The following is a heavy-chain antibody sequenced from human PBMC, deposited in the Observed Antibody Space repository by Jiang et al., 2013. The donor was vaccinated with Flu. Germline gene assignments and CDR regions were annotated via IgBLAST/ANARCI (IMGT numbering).Heavy chain of an antibody. Sequence: GAEVKKPGESLKISRKGSGYSFTSYWIGWVRQMPGKGLEWMGIIYPGDSDTRYSPSFQGQVTISADKSISTAYLQWSSLKASDTAMYYCARRKQWLGGVYYFDYWGQGTLVTVSS. CDR1: GYSFTSYW. J-gene: IGHJ4*02. D-gene: IGHD6-19*01. V-gene: IGHV5-51*01. CDR3: ARRKQWLGGVYYFDY. CDR2: IYPGDSDT.